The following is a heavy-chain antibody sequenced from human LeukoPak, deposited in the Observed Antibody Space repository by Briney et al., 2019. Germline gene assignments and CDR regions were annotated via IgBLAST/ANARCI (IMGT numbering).Heavy chain of an antibody. Sequence: PGGSLRLSCAASGFTFHHYAIHWVRQVPGKGLEWVSGISWNSAYIGYADSVKGRFTISRDNAKNSLYLQMNSLRAEDTAVYYCARDQSHYDILTGYWYFDLWGRGTLVTVSS. D-gene: IGHD3-9*01. CDR2: ISWNSAYI. CDR1: GFTFHHYA. J-gene: IGHJ2*01. CDR3: ARDQSHYDILTGYWYFDL. V-gene: IGHV3-9*01.